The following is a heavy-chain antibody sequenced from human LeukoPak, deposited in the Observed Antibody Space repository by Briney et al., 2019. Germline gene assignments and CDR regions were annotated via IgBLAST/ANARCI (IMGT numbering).Heavy chain of an antibody. D-gene: IGHD1-26*01. J-gene: IGHJ4*02. V-gene: IGHV1-46*01. CDR1: GYTFTSYY. CDR2: INPSGGST. Sequence: GASVKVSCTASGYTFTSYYMHWVRQAPGQGLEWMGIINPSGGSTTYAQKFQGRVNMTRDTSTSIAYMEVSSLRSEDTAVYYCARDWFGKVGANEFVDYWGQGTLVTVSS. CDR3: ARDWFGKVGANEFVDY.